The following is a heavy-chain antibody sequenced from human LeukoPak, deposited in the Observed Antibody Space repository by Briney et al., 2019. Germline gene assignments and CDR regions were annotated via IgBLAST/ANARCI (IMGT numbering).Heavy chain of an antibody. CDR3: ARDLGNYYYYYMDV. V-gene: IGHV4-4*07. Sequence: SETLSLTCTVSGGYMSRYYWIWIRQPAGKGLEGMGRIYTSGSTNYNPSLKSRVTMSVDTSKNHFSLKLRSVTAADTAVYSCARDLGNYYYYYMDVWGKGTTVTVSS. CDR2: IYTSGST. D-gene: IGHD3-16*01. J-gene: IGHJ6*03. CDR1: GGYMSRYY.